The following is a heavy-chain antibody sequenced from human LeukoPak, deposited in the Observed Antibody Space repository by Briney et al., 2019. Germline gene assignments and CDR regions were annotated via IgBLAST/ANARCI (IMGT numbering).Heavy chain of an antibody. J-gene: IGHJ5*02. CDR1: GFTFSSYS. V-gene: IGHV3-21*01. D-gene: IGHD3-10*01. Sequence: GGSLRLSCAASGFTFSSYSMNWVRQAPGKGLEWVSSISSSSGYIYYADSVKGRFTISRDNAKNSLYLQMNSLRAEDTAVYYCARARDYYGSGSYRPWGQGTLVTVSS. CDR2: ISSSSGYI. CDR3: ARARDYYGSGSYRP.